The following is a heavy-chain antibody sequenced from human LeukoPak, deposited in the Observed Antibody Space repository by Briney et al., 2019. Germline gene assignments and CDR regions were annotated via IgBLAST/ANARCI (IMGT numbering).Heavy chain of an antibody. V-gene: IGHV3-23*01. CDR3: ATHSPSSISLHI. CDR1: GFTFSSYA. CDR2: INDNGDGT. J-gene: IGHJ3*02. Sequence: PGGSLRLSCAASGFTFSSYAMSWVRQAPGKGLKWVSTINDNGDGTYYADSVKGRFTISRDNSYNTVSLQMNSLRDEDTGVYYCATHSPSSISLHIWGQGTMVTVSS. D-gene: IGHD2-2*01.